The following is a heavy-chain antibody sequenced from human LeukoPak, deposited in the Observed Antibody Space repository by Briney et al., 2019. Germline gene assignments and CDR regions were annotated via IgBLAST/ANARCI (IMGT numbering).Heavy chain of an antibody. CDR3: ARERGGGDYGSGAFDI. CDR1: GFTFSSYG. V-gene: IGHV3-30*02. Sequence: GGSLRLSCAASGFTFSSYGMHWVRQAPGKGLEWVAFIRYDGSNKYYADSVKGRFTISRDNSKNTLYLQMNSLRAEDTAVYYCARERGGGDYGSGAFDIWGQGTMVTVSS. CDR2: IRYDGSNK. J-gene: IGHJ3*02. D-gene: IGHD4-17*01.